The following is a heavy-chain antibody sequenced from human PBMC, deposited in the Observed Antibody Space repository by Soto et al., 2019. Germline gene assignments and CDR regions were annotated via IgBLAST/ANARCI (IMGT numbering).Heavy chain of an antibody. V-gene: IGHV4-30-4*01. CDR3: AREGGESSDGLYYFDS. CDR2: IYYSGNT. CDR1: GGSTSSDNY. J-gene: IGHJ4*02. Sequence: KTXGTLCLTCTVSGGSTSSDNYWSCIRQPPGKGLEWIGHIYYSGNTDYNPSLKSRLAISIDTSKNQFSLKLSSVTAADTAVYFCAREGGESSDGLYYFDSWGQGSLVTVSS. D-gene: IGHD3-16*01.